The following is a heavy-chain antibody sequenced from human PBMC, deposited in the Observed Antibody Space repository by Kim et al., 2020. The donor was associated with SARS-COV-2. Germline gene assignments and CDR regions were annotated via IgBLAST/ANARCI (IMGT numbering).Heavy chain of an antibody. CDR2: ISYDGSNK. J-gene: IGHJ6*01. CDR3: ARDIASYSSCCRYYYYG. D-gene: IGHD6-19*01. V-gene: IGHV3-30*04. Sequence: GGSLRLSCAASGFTFSSYGMHWVRQAPGKGLEWVAVISYDGSNKNYVDSLKVRFTISRDNSKTTLYLQMNSPRAADTAVYYCARDIASYSSCCRYYYYG. CDR1: GFTFSSYG.